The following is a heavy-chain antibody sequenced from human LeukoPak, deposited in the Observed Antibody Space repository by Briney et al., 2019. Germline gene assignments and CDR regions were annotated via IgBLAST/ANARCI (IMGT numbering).Heavy chain of an antibody. J-gene: IGHJ4*02. V-gene: IGHV4-59*08. D-gene: IGHD6-13*01. Sequence: SETLSLTCTVSGGSISSYYWSWIRQPPGKGLEWIGYIYYSGSTNYNPSLKSRVTISVDTSKNQFSLKLSSVTAADTAVYYCARLGSSWYASGTDYWGQGTLVTVSS. CDR2: IYYSGST. CDR1: GGSISSYY. CDR3: ARLGSSWYASGTDY.